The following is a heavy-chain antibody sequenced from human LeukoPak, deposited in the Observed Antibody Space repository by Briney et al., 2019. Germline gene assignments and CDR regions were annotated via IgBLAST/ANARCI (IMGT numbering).Heavy chain of an antibody. CDR2: MKPDSGNS. CDR3: ARGTLDYDVVTGIHYYYLDV. CDR1: GYSFTSYE. Sequence: ASVKVPCKASGYSFTSYEINWVRQATGEGLEWTGWMKPDSGNSAYAQKFQGRVTLSSNSSINTAYMEVSSLGSDDTAVYFCARGTLDYDVVTGIHYYYLDVWGTGTTVTVSS. V-gene: IGHV1-8*01. J-gene: IGHJ6*03. D-gene: IGHD3-9*01.